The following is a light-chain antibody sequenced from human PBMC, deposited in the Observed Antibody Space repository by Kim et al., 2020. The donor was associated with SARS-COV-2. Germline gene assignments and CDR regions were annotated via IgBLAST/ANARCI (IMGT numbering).Light chain of an antibody. Sequence: EIVLTQSPGTLSLSPEESATLSCRASQSVSNSYLAWYQQKPGQAPRLLIYCASSRATGIPDRFSGSGSGTDFAFSISRLEPEDFAVYYCQQYGSSPLAFGRGTKVDIK. CDR1: QSVSNSY. CDR3: QQYGSSPLA. CDR2: CAS. J-gene: IGKJ4*01. V-gene: IGKV3-20*01.